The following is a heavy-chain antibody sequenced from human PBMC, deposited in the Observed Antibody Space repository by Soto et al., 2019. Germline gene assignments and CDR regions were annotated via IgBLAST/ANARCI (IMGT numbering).Heavy chain of an antibody. CDR3: AKEQYQASGTYDH. V-gene: IGHV3-30*18. CDR2: VSYNGRVT. Sequence: QVQLVESGGGVAQPGMSLRLSCAASGFAFSSYGMHWVRQAPDKGLEWVAVVSYNGRVTYYGDSVKGRFTVSRDNSKNTLYLQMNSLRVEDTGFYYCAKEQYQASGTYDHWGQGTLVTVSS. CDR1: GFAFSSYG. J-gene: IGHJ4*02. D-gene: IGHD3-10*01.